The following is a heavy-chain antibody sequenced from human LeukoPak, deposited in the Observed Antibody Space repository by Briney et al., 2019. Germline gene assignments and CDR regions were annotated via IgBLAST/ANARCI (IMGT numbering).Heavy chain of an antibody. V-gene: IGHV4-59*01. Sequence: SETLSLTCTVSGGSISGYYWSWIRQPPGKGLEWIGYIYYSGSTNYNPSLKSRVTISVDTSKNQFSLKLSSVTAADTAVYYCASWGLTGFDYWGQGTLVTVSS. D-gene: IGHD3-9*01. J-gene: IGHJ4*02. CDR2: IYYSGST. CDR3: ASWGLTGFDY. CDR1: GGSISGYY.